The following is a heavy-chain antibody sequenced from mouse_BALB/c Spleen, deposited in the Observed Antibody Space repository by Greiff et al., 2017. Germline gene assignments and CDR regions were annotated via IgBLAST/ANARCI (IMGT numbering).Heavy chain of an antibody. CDR2: ISSGGSYT. CDR1: GFTFSSYA. D-gene: IGHD2-14*01. V-gene: IGHV5-9-4*01. Sequence: EVKLVESGGGLVKPGGSLKLSCAASGFTFSSYAMSWVRQSPEKRLEWVAEISSGGSYTYYPDTVTGRFTISRDNAKNTLYLEMSSLRSEDTAMYYCAREGDYRYSFAYWGQGTLVTVSA. J-gene: IGHJ3*01. CDR3: AREGDYRYSFAY.